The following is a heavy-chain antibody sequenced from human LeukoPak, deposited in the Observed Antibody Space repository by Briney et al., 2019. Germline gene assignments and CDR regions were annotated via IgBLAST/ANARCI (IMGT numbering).Heavy chain of an antibody. CDR3: ARGVVPAAMDYYYYMDV. Sequence: ASVTVSCKASGGTFSSYAISWVRQAPGQGLEWMGGIIPIFGTANYAQKFQGRVTITTDESTSTAYMELSSLRSEDTAVYYCARGVVPAAMDYYYYMDVWGKGTTVTVSS. D-gene: IGHD2-2*01. CDR2: IIPIFGTA. J-gene: IGHJ6*03. CDR1: GGTFSSYA. V-gene: IGHV1-69*05.